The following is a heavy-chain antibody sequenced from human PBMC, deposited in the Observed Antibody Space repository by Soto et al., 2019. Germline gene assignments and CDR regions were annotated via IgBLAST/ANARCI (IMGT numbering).Heavy chain of an antibody. Sequence: SETLSLTCAVSGYSIISSNWWGWIRQPPGKGLEWIGYIYYSGTTYYNPSLKSRVTISVDRSKNQFSLKLSSVTAADTAVYYCARVPDRWGQGTLVTVSS. CDR1: GYSIISSNW. D-gene: IGHD2-2*01. J-gene: IGHJ5*02. CDR3: ARVPDR. CDR2: IYYSGTT. V-gene: IGHV4-28*03.